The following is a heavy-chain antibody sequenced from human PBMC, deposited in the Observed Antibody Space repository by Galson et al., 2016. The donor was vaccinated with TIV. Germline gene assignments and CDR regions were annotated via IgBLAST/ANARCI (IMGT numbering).Heavy chain of an antibody. J-gene: IGHJ4*02. CDR3: AREPRSGNYFDY. V-gene: IGHV5-51*03. Sequence: QSGAEVKKPGESLRISCKGSGSSFASYWIGWVRQMPGKGLECMGVIYPGDSDTRYSPTFQGQVTISADKSLSTAYLQWSSLKASDTAMYYCAREPRSGNYFDYWGQGALVTVSS. D-gene: IGHD2-15*01. CDR2: IYPGDSDT. CDR1: GSSFASYW.